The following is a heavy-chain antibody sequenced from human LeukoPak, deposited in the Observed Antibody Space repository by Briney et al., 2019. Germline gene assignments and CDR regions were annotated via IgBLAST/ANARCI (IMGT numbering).Heavy chain of an antibody. V-gene: IGHV4-4*09. J-gene: IGHJ4*02. D-gene: IGHD6-13*01. CDR1: GGSITSYC. CDR3: ARQAGLYYFDS. Sequence: SETLSLTCTVSGGSITSYCWSWIRQPPGKGLEWIGYIYTSGSTNYNPSLKSRVTISVDTSKNQFSLKLSPVTAADTAVYYCARQAGLYYFDSWGQGTLVTVSS. CDR2: IYTSGST.